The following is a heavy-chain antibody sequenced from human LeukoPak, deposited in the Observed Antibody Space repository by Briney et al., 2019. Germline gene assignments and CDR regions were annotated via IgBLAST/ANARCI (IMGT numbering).Heavy chain of an antibody. CDR1: GGSISSHY. Sequence: PSETLSLTCTVSGGSISSHYWSWIRQPPGKGLEWIGYIYYSGSTNYNPSLKSRVTISVDTSKNQSSLKLSSVTAADTAVYYCARGYYDSSQDYWGQGTLVTVSS. V-gene: IGHV4-59*11. D-gene: IGHD3-22*01. CDR3: ARGYYDSSQDY. CDR2: IYYSGST. J-gene: IGHJ4*02.